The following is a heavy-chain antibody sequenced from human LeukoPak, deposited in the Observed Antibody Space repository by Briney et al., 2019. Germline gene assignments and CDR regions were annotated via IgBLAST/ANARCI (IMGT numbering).Heavy chain of an antibody. CDR3: ARRRNRGWNYFDY. CDR1: AGSINNYY. V-gene: IGHV4-59*08. D-gene: IGHD6-19*01. J-gene: IGHJ4*02. Sequence: SETLSLTCTVSAGSINNYYWTWIRQPPGKGLECIGYIYYDGSTNYNPSLNSRVTISVDTSKNQFSLKLSSVTAADTAVYYCARRRNRGWNYFDYWGQGTLVTVSS. CDR2: IYYDGST.